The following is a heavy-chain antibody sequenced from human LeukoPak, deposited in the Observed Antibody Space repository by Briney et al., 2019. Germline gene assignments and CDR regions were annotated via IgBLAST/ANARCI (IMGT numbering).Heavy chain of an antibody. CDR3: ARVDSNYVGYFDY. CDR1: GGSISSSSYY. D-gene: IGHD4-11*01. V-gene: IGHV4-61*05. Sequence: SETLSLTCTVSGGSISSSSYYWGWIRQPPGKGLEWIGYIYYSGSTNYNPSLKSRVTISVDTSKNQFSLKLSSVTAADTAVYYCARVDSNYVGYFDYWGQGTLVTVSS. J-gene: IGHJ4*02. CDR2: IYYSGST.